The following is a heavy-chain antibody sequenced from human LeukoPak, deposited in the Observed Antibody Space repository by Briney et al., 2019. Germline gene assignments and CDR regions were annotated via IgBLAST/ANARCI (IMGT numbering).Heavy chain of an antibody. D-gene: IGHD3-10*02. Sequence: SETLSLTCTVSGGSISPYYWSWIRQPPGKGLEWLGYIYYSGNTEYKPSLKSRVAMSVDTSKNQFSLRLSSVTAADTAVYYCARSTGSTMFIDYWGQGTLVTVSS. CDR2: IYYSGNT. J-gene: IGHJ4*02. V-gene: IGHV4-59*01. CDR1: GGSISPYY. CDR3: ARSTGSTMFIDY.